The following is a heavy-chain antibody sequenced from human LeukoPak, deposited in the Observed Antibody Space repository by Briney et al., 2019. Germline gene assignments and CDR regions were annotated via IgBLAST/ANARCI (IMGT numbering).Heavy chain of an antibody. J-gene: IGHJ4*02. CDR2: INSDGSST. D-gene: IGHD6-19*01. Sequence: PGGSLRLSCAASGFTFSSNWMHWVRQTPGKGLVWVSRINSDGSSTSYADSVKGRFTISRDNAKNTLYLQMNSLRAEDTAVYYCVRESSGWYYFDYRGQGTPVTVPS. CDR3: VRESSGWYYFDY. CDR1: GFTFSSNW. V-gene: IGHV3-74*01.